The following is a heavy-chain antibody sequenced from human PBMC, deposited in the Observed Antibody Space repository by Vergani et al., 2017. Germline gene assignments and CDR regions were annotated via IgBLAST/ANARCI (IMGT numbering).Heavy chain of an antibody. Sequence: QLQLQESGSGLVQPSQTLSLTCAVSGGSISSGDYSWSWIRQPPGKGLEWIGYIYHSGTTYYSPSLKSRVTISVDRSKNQFSLKLSSVTAADTAVYYCARANPLYYYYGMDVWGQGTTVTVSS. D-gene: IGHD1-14*01. CDR1: GGSISSGDYS. J-gene: IGHJ6*02. CDR3: ARANPLYYYYGMDV. V-gene: IGHV4-30-2*01. CDR2: IYHSGTT.